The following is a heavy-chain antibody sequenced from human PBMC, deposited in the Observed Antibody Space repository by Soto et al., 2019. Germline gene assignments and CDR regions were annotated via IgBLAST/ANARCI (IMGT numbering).Heavy chain of an antibody. CDR1: GFTFSSYS. CDR3: ARSLKRLRFGEFGEYYGMDV. Sequence: EVQLLESGGGLVQPGGSLRLSCAASGFTFSSYSMNWVRQAPGKGLEWVSSISSSSSYIYYADSVKGRFTISRDNAKNSLYLQMNSLRAEDTAVYYCARSLKRLRFGEFGEYYGMDVWGQGTTVTVSS. CDR2: ISSSSSYI. V-gene: IGHV3-21*01. J-gene: IGHJ6*02. D-gene: IGHD3-16*01.